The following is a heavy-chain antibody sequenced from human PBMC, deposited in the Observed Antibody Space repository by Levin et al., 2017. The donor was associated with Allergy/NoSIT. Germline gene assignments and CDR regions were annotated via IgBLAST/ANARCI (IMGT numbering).Heavy chain of an antibody. Sequence: GESLKISCAASGFLFNTYSMHWVRRAPGKGLEWVAVISYDGTYKYYTDSVKGRFTISRDNSDNTLYLQMNSLRPEDTAVYYCARAILSERTGYQGYWGQGTLVPVSS. CDR3: ARAILSERTGYQGY. CDR1: GFLFNTYS. J-gene: IGHJ4*02. D-gene: IGHD3/OR15-3a*01. V-gene: IGHV3-30*04. CDR2: ISYDGTYK.